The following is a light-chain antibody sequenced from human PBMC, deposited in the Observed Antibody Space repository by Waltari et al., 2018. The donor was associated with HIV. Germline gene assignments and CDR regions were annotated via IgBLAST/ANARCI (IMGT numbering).Light chain of an antibody. Sequence: QSALTQPRSVSGSPGQSVTLSCTGTRSDIGDYTYISWYQQHPGKAPKLMIYDVTKRPSGVPDRFSGSKSGNTASLTISGLQAEDEAAYYCCSFAGSYTLVFGGGTKLTVL. V-gene: IGLV2-11*01. CDR2: DVT. CDR3: CSFAGSYTLV. J-gene: IGLJ3*02. CDR1: RSDIGDYTY.